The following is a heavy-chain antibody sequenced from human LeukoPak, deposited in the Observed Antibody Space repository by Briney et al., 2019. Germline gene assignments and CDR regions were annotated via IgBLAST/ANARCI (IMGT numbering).Heavy chain of an antibody. J-gene: IGHJ4*02. V-gene: IGHV3-23*01. CDR2: ISGSGGST. D-gene: IGHD3-10*01. Sequence: GGTLRLSCVASGFTFRSYAMSWVRQAPGKGLEWVSAISGSGGSTYYADSVKGRFTISRDNSKNTLYLQMNSLRAEDTAVYYCAKGYYGSGSYPYFDYWGQGTLVTVSS. CDR3: AKGYYGSGSYPYFDY. CDR1: GFTFRSYA.